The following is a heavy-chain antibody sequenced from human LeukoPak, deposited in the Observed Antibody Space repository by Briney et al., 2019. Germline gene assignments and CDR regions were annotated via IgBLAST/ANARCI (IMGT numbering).Heavy chain of an antibody. CDR2: IYHSGST. D-gene: IGHD6-19*01. J-gene: IGHJ5*02. Sequence: SETLSLTCAVSGYSISSGYYWGWIRQPPGQGLEWIESIYHSGSTYYNPSLKSRVTISVDTSKNQFSLKLSSVTAADTAVYYCARGDDSSGWYEAWFDPWGQGTLVTVSS. CDR3: ARGDDSSGWYEAWFDP. V-gene: IGHV4-38-2*01. CDR1: GYSISSGYY.